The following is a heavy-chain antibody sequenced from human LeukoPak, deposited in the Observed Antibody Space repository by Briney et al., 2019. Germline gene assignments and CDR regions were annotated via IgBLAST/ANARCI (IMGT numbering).Heavy chain of an antibody. CDR3: ARDWGYSGYDWGLDSDC. Sequence: GGSLRLSCAASGFTFSSYAMHWVRQAPGKGLEWVAVISYDGSNKYYADSVKGRFTISRDNSKNTLYLQMNSLRAEDTAVYYCARDWGYSGYDWGLDSDCWGQADQLTVSS. CDR1: GFTFSSYA. D-gene: IGHD5-12*01. J-gene: IGHJ4*02. V-gene: IGHV3-30-3*01. CDR2: ISYDGSNK.